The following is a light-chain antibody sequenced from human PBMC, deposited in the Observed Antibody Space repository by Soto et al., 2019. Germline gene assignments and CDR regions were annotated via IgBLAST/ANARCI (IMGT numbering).Light chain of an antibody. J-gene: IGLJ2*01. CDR1: SSDVGGYNY. CDR3: NSYASVNSPVL. V-gene: IGLV2-14*01. CDR2: GVS. Sequence: QSALTQPASLSGSPGQSITISCTGTSSDVGGYNYVSWYQQHPGKAPRLMIYGVSNRPFGVSSRFSGSKSGNTASLTIPGLQSEDEADYYCNSYASVNSPVLFGGGTKLTVL.